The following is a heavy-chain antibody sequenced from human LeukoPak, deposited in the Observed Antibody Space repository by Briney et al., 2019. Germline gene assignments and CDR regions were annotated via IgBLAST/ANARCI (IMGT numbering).Heavy chain of an antibody. Sequence: PSETLSPTCTVSGGSISNYYWSWLRQPPGKGLEWIGYIYYTGSTNYNPSLKSRVTISVDTSKNRFSLKLGSVTGADTAVYYCARITVGYYGDYGLDSWGQGTLVTVSS. CDR2: IYYTGST. CDR3: ARITVGYYGDYGLDS. J-gene: IGHJ4*02. D-gene: IGHD4-17*01. V-gene: IGHV4-59*01. CDR1: GGSISNYY.